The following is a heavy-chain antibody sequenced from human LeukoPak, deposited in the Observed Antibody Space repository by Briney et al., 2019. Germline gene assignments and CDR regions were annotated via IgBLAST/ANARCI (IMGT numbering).Heavy chain of an antibody. CDR1: GFSFSTYT. CDR2: IQHDGGGT. Sequence: PGGSLRLSCAASGFSFSTYTMNWVRQAPGKGLERVAGIQHDGGGTYYADSVKGRFTISRDNAKNSLYLQMNSLSSEDTAVYYCARAPAAWDYWGQGTLVTVSS. D-gene: IGHD6-13*01. V-gene: IGHV3-30-3*01. J-gene: IGHJ4*02. CDR3: ARAPAAWDY.